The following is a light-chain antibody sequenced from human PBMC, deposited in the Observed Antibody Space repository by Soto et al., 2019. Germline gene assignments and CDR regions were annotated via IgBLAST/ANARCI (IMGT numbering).Light chain of an antibody. Sequence: QSVLTQTPSASGTPGQTVTISCSGSRSNIGNNAVSWYQQFPGTAPKLLICNNNQRPSGVPDRFSGSKSGTSASLAISGLQSEDEADYYSATWDDSLNARGVFGGGTKLTVL. CDR3: ATWDDSLNARGV. CDR1: RSNIGNNA. V-gene: IGLV1-44*01. J-gene: IGLJ3*02. CDR2: NNN.